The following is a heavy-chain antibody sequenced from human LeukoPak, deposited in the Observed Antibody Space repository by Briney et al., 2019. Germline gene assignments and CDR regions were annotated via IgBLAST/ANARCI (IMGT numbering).Heavy chain of an antibody. Sequence: PGGSLRLSCAASGFTFSSYAMSWVRQAPGKGLEWVSAISGSGGSTYYADSVKGRFTSSRDNSKNTLYLQMNSLRAEDTAVYYCWEGFLPYYYDSSGSFGYWGQGTLVNVSS. CDR3: WEGFLPYYYDSSGSFGY. CDR2: ISGSGGST. V-gene: IGHV3-23*01. J-gene: IGHJ4*02. D-gene: IGHD3-22*01. CDR1: GFTFSSYA.